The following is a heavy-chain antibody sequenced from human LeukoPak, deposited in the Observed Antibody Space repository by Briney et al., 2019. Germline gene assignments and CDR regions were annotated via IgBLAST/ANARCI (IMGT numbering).Heavy chain of an antibody. V-gene: IGHV3-48*03. CDR1: GFTFSSYE. J-gene: IGHJ4*02. D-gene: IGHD3-10*01. CDR2: ITTGGSTR. CDR3: ARVQFGEFTGAFDY. Sequence: GSLRLSCVASGFTFSSYEMNWVRQAPGKGLEWISYITTGGSTRYYADSVKGRFTISRDNAKNTLYLQMNSLRAEDTAVYYCARVQFGEFTGAFDYWGQGTLVTVSS.